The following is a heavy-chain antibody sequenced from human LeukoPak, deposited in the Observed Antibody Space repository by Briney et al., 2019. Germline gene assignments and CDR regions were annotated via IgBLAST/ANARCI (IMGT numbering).Heavy chain of an antibody. D-gene: IGHD3-10*01. J-gene: IGHJ6*03. CDR1: GFTFSSYG. CDR3: AKAGRGGAITLVRGVKGDYYYMDV. Sequence: PGGSLRLSCAASGFTFSSYGMSWVRQAPGKGLEWVSGISGSGGRTYFADSVKGRFTISRDNSKNTLYLQMNSLRAEDTAVYNCAKAGRGGAITLVRGVKGDYYYMDVWGKGTTVTISS. CDR2: ISGSGGRT. V-gene: IGHV3-23*01.